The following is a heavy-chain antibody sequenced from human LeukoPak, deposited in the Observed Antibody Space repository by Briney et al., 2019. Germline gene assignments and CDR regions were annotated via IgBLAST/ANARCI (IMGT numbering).Heavy chain of an antibody. J-gene: IGHJ4*02. V-gene: IGHV3-9*01. Sequence: PGRSLRLSCAASGFTFDDYAMHWVRQAPGKGLEWVSGISWNSGSIGYADSVKGRFTISRDNAKNSLYLQMNSLRAEDTALYYCAKDKTGYSSGWPYYFDYWGQGTLVTVSS. CDR1: GFTFDDYA. CDR2: ISWNSGSI. D-gene: IGHD6-19*01. CDR3: AKDKTGYSSGWPYYFDY.